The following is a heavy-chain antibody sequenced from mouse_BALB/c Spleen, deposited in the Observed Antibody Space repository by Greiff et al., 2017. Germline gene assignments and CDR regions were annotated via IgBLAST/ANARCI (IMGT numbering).Heavy chain of an antibody. CDR1: GFSLTGYG. V-gene: IGHV2-6-7*01. CDR2: IWGDGST. D-gene: IGHD2-1*01. Sequence: VQLQESGPGLVAPSQSLSITCTVSGFSLTGYGVNWVRQPPGKGLEWLGMIWGDGSTDYNSALKSRLSISKGNSKSQVFLKMNSLQTDDTARYYCARGNYYYAMDYWGQGTSVTVSS. J-gene: IGHJ4*01. CDR3: ARGNYYYAMDY.